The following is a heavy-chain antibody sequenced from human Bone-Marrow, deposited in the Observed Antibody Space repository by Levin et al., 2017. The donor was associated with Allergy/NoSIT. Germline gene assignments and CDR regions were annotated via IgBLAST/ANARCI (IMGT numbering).Heavy chain of an antibody. D-gene: IGHD7-27*01. CDR1: GFTFSNYW. CDR3: ARDPEYTTGDGFDY. Sequence: GGSLRLSCAASGFTFSNYWMDWVRQAPGKGLVWVSRINPDGSTTNYADSVKGRFTISRDNAKNTLYLQMNSLRAEDTAVYYCARDPEYTTGDGFDYWGQGTLVTVSS. J-gene: IGHJ4*02. V-gene: IGHV3-74*01. CDR2: INPDGSTT.